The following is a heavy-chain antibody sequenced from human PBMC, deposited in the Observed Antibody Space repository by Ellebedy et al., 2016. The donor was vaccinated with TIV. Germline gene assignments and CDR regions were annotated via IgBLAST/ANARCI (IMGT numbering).Heavy chain of an antibody. CDR3: AGDADY. CDR1: GFIVSSNY. CDR2: IYSGGVT. J-gene: IGHJ4*02. Sequence: GESLKISXAASGFIVSSNYMTWVRQAPGKGLEWVSIIYSGGVTNYADSVKGRFTISRDNSKNTLYLQMNSLRAEDTAVYYCAGDADYWGQGSLVTVSS. V-gene: IGHV3-53*01.